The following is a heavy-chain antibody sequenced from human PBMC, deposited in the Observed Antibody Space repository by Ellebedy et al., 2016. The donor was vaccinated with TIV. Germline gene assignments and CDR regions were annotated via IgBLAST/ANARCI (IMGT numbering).Heavy chain of an antibody. D-gene: IGHD6-13*01. Sequence: ASVKVSXXASGYTFTGYYMHWVRQAPGQGLEWMGWINPNSGGTNYAQKFQGRVTMTRDTSISTAYMELSRLRSDDTAVYYCARDRSRVAAAALRGRLGYWGQGTLVTVSS. CDR3: ARDRSRVAAAALRGRLGY. V-gene: IGHV1-2*02. CDR1: GYTFTGYY. CDR2: INPNSGGT. J-gene: IGHJ4*02.